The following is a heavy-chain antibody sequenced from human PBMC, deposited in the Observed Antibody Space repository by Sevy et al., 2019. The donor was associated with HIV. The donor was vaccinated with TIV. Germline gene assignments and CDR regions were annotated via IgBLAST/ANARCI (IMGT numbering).Heavy chain of an antibody. CDR1: GYTLTELS. CDR2: FDPGSGAT. J-gene: IGHJ5*02. CDR3: ATVGLRYFSGASAYQGDWFDP. Sequence: ASVKVSCKVSGYTLTELSMHWVRQAPGKGLEWMGGFDPGSGATVYAQKFQGRVMMTEDTSTDTGYMELSSLRSEDTAVYYCATVGLRYFSGASAYQGDWFDPWGQGTLVTVSS. D-gene: IGHD2-15*01. V-gene: IGHV1-24*01.